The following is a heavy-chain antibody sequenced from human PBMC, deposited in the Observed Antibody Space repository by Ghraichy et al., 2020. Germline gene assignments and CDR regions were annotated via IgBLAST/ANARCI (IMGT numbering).Heavy chain of an antibody. J-gene: IGHJ4*02. CDR1: GGSISSGDYY. D-gene: IGHD4-17*01. Sequence: SETLSLTCTVSGGSISSGDYYWSWIRQPPGKGLEWIGYIYYSGSTYYNPSLKSRVTISVDTSKNQFSLKLSSVTAADTAVYYCARISNYGDVDYWGQGTLVTVSS. CDR2: IYYSGST. CDR3: ARISNYGDVDY. V-gene: IGHV4-30-4*01.